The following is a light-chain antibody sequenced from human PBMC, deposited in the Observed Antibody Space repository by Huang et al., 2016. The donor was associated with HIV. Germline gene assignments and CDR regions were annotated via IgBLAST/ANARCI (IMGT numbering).Light chain of an antibody. Sequence: QLTQSPSSLSMSVGARVIITCQSSQDIANSRAWYQHKPGSAPKLLISAASTLQSGVPSRFSGGSAGTYFTLIITSLQPDDFASYYCQQLHSYPITFGQGTRLDI. V-gene: IGKV1-9*01. CDR1: QDIANS. CDR2: AAS. CDR3: QQLHSYPIT. J-gene: IGKJ5*01.